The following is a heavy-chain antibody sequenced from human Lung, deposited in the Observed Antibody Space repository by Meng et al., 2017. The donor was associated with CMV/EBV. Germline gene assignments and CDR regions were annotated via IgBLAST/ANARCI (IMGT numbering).Heavy chain of an antibody. Sequence: TCTGYNGHWVRQAPGQGLEWMGWINHNSGDTKYAQKFQGRVTLTTDTSISTAYMELSRLKSDDTAVFFCARLFHTSLGTNYYYGMDVWGQGTAVTVSS. CDR2: INHNSGDT. CDR3: ARLFHTSLGTNYYYGMDV. D-gene: IGHD3-10*01. V-gene: IGHV1-2*02. J-gene: IGHJ6*02. CDR1: TCTGYN.